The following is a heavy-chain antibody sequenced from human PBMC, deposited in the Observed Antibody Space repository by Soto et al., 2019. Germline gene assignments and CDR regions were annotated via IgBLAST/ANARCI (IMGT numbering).Heavy chain of an antibody. J-gene: IGHJ6*02. Sequence: EAQLLESGGGLVQPGGSLRLSCTTSRFSLNTYGMTWVRRAPGKGLEWVSTLSASGSGSYYAESVKGRFTVSRDNSKNTMYLQMNSLRDEDTAVYYCANTSYGDSWNSGLDVWGQGTTVTVSS. D-gene: IGHD4-17*01. CDR3: ANTSYGDSWNSGLDV. V-gene: IGHV3-23*01. CDR1: RFSLNTYG. CDR2: LSASGSGS.